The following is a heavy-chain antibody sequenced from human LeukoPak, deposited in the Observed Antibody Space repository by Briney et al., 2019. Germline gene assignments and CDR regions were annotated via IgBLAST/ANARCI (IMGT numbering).Heavy chain of an antibody. Sequence: SGESLKISCKGSGYTFTSYWIGWVRQMPGKGLEWMGIIYPGDSDTRYSPSFQGQVTISADKSISTAYLQWSSLKASDTAMYYCARLRDIVVVVAAGVDYWGQGTLVTVSS. CDR2: IYPGDSDT. CDR3: ARLRDIVVVVAAGVDY. CDR1: GYTFTSYW. D-gene: IGHD2-15*01. V-gene: IGHV5-51*01. J-gene: IGHJ4*02.